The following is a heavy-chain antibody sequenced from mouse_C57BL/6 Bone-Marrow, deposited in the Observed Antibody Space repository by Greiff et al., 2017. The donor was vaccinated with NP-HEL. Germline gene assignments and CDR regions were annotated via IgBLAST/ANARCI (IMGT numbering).Heavy chain of an antibody. J-gene: IGHJ4*01. CDR3: TVIITTVVARDYAMDY. CDR2: IRLKSDNYAT. V-gene: IGHV6-3*01. Sequence: EESGGGLVQPGGSMKLSCVASGFTFSNYWMNWVRQSPEKGLEWVAQIRLKSDNYATHYAESVKGRFTISRDDSKSSVYLQMNNLRAEDTGIYYCTVIITTVVARDYAMDYWGQGTSVTVSS. D-gene: IGHD1-1*01. CDR1: GFTFSNYW.